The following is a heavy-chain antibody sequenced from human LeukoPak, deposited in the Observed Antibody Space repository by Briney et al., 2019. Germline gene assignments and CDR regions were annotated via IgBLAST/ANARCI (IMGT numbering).Heavy chain of an antibody. CDR1: GGSISSGGYY. CDR2: IYYSVST. Sequence: SETLSLTCTVSGGSISSGGYYWSWIRQHPGKGLEWIGYIYYSVSTYYNPSLKSRVTISVDTSKNQFSLKLSSVTAADTAVYYCARADDYGDENWCDPWGQGTLVTVSS. D-gene: IGHD4-17*01. V-gene: IGHV4-31*03. J-gene: IGHJ5*02. CDR3: ARADDYGDENWCDP.